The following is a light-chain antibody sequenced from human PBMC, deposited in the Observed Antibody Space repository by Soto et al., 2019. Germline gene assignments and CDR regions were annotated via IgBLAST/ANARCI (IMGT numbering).Light chain of an antibody. CDR3: QQYGSSYT. Sequence: EIVLTQSPGTLSLSPGERATLSCRASQCVSSSYLAWYQQKPGQAPRLLSYGASSRATGIPDRFSGSWSGTDFTLTISRLEPEDFAVYYCQQYGSSYTFGQGTKLEIK. CDR2: GAS. J-gene: IGKJ2*01. V-gene: IGKV3-20*01. CDR1: QCVSSSY.